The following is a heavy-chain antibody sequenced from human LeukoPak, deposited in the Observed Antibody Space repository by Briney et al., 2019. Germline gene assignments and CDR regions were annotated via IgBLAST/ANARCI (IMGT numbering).Heavy chain of an antibody. CDR3: ARHGGTWLFDY. D-gene: IGHD1/OR15-1a*01. CDR1: GGSINNYH. J-gene: IGHJ4*02. Sequence: SETLSLTCSVSGGSINNYHWSWIRQSPGEGLEWIGFIHYTGTTNYNPSLKSRVTISVDTSKSHFSLRLSSMTAADRAVYYCARHGGTWLFDYWGQGTLVTVSS. CDR2: IHYTGTT. V-gene: IGHV4-59*08.